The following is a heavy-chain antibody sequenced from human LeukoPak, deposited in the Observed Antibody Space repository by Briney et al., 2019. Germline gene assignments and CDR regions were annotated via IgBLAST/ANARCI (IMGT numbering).Heavy chain of an antibody. CDR2: ISSSSSHI. J-gene: IGHJ4*02. V-gene: IGHV3-21*01. CDR3: ARDFLISSGSYFEREYNRRPFDY. D-gene: IGHD1-26*01. Sequence: GGSLRLSCAASGFTFSSYSMNWVRQAPGKGLEWVSSISSSSSHIYYADSVKGRFTISRDNAKNSLYLQMNSLRAEDTAVYYCARDFLISSGSYFEREYNRRPFDYWGQGTLVTVSS. CDR1: GFTFSSYS.